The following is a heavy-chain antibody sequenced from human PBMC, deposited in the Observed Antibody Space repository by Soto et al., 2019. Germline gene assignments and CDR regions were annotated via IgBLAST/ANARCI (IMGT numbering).Heavy chain of an antibody. CDR1: GGSITSSDYY. V-gene: IGHV4-30-4*01. J-gene: IGHJ4*02. CDR3: ARRPTLYYFDY. Sequence: PSETLSLTCTVSGGSITSSDYYWGWIRQPPGKGLERIGYIYYSGLTYYNPSLKSRVTISIDTSRSQFSLNLISVTAADTAVYFCARRPTLYYFDYWGQGTLVTVSS. CDR2: IYYSGLT.